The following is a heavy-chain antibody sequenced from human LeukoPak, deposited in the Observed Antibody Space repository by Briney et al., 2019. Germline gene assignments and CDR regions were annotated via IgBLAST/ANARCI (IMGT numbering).Heavy chain of an antibody. D-gene: IGHD3-22*01. CDR3: VADAYYHDTSDYYSYGFDI. CDR2: IVVASGKT. J-gene: IGHJ3*02. V-gene: IGHV1-58*01. CDR1: GFTFSTSA. Sequence: SVKFSCKASGFTFSTSAVQWVRQARGQGLEWIGWIVVASGKTNYAQKFQERVTITRDMSRGTAYMELSSLGSEDTAVYYCVADAYYHDTSDYYSYGFDIWGQGTMVTVSS.